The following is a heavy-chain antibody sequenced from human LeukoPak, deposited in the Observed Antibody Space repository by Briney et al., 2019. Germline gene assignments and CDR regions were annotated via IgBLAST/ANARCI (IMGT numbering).Heavy chain of an antibody. CDR1: GCSFISYW. D-gene: IGHD4-17*01. V-gene: IGHV5-10-1*01. CDR2: IDPSDSYT. CDR3: ATGDYAVDY. J-gene: IGHJ4*02. Sequence: GGSLVISCKGSGCSFISYWISWVRQMPGKGQEWMGRIDPSDSYTNYSPSFQGHVTISADKSISTAYLQWSSLKASDTAMYYCATGDYAVDYWGQGTLVTVSS.